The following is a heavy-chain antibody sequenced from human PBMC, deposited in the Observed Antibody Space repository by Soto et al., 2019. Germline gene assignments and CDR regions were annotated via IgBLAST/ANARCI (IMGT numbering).Heavy chain of an antibody. CDR2: ISWNSGSI. Sequence: PGGSLRLSCAASGFTFDDYAMHWVRQAPGKGLEWVSGISWNSGSIGYADSVKGRFTISRDNAKNSLYLQMNSLRAEDTALYYCAKESPPDPTRLQSDRGWDNWFDPWGQGTLVTVSS. CDR1: GFTFDDYA. D-gene: IGHD4-4*01. CDR3: AKESPPDPTRLQSDRGWDNWFDP. J-gene: IGHJ5*02. V-gene: IGHV3-9*01.